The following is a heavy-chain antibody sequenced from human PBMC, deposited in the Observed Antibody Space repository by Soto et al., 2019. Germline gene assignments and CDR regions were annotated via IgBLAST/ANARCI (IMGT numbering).Heavy chain of an antibody. D-gene: IGHD5-12*01. J-gene: IGHJ6*02. Sequence: GASVKVSCKASGVTFSRYAISWVRQAPGQGLEWMGGIIPIFGTANYAQKFQGRVTITADESTSTAYMELSSLRSEDTAVYYCARGGPGLDYYYGMDVWGQGTTVTVSS. CDR1: GVTFSRYA. CDR3: ARGGPGLDYYYGMDV. CDR2: IIPIFGTA. V-gene: IGHV1-69*13.